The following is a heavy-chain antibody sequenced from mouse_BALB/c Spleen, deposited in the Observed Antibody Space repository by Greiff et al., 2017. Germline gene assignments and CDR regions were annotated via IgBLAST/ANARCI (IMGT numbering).Heavy chain of an antibody. J-gene: IGHJ4*01. D-gene: IGHD2-1*01. Sequence: EVKVEESGPSLVKPSQTLSLTCSVTGDSITSGYWNWIRKFPGNKLEYMGYISYSGSTYYNPSLKSRISITRDTSKNQYYLQLNSVTTEDTATYYCARYMDGNYIYYAMDYWGQGTSVTVSS. CDR2: ISYSGST. CDR3: ARYMDGNYIYYAMDY. V-gene: IGHV3-8*02. CDR1: GDSITSGY.